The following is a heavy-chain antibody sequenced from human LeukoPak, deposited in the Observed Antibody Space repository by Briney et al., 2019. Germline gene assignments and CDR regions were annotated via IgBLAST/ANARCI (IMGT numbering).Heavy chain of an antibody. CDR3: ARDGGLHTNFDY. V-gene: IGHV3-7*01. Sequence: GGSLRLSCAASGFIFRNYWMGWVRQAPGKGLEWVANTKPDGSAEYYADSVRGRFTASRDNANNLLYLQMNRLRAEDTAVYYCARDGGLHTNFDYWGQGTLLTVSS. D-gene: IGHD2-15*01. CDR2: TKPDGSAE. J-gene: IGHJ4*02. CDR1: GFIFRNYW.